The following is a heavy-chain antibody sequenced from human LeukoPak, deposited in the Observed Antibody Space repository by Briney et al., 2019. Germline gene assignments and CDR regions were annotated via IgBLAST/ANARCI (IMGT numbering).Heavy chain of an antibody. V-gene: IGHV1-24*01. CDR3: ATVRGVITRLSWFDP. CDR1: GYTLTELS. D-gene: IGHD3-10*01. Sequence: ASVKVSCKVSGYTLTELSMHWVRQAPGKGLEWMGGFDPEDGETIYAQKFQGRVTMTEDTSTDTAYMELSSLRSEDTAVYYCATVRGVITRLSWFDPWGQEPWSPSPQ. J-gene: IGHJ5*02. CDR2: FDPEDGET.